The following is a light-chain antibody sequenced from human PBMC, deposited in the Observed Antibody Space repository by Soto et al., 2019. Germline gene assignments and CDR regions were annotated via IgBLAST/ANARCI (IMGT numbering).Light chain of an antibody. CDR1: QSVSSK. J-gene: IGKJ1*01. CDR2: DAS. Sequence: ETVLTQSPATLSMSPGERPTLSCRASQSVSSKLAWYQQKPGRAPRLLIYDASTRATGIPDTFSGSGSGTEFTLTISSLQSEDFAVYYCQQYNNWPWTFGQGTKVDIK. CDR3: QQYNNWPWT. V-gene: IGKV3-15*01.